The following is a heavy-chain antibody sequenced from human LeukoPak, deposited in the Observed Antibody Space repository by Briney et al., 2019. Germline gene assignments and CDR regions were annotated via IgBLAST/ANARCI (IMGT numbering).Heavy chain of an antibody. V-gene: IGHV4-4*07. CDR1: GGSISSYY. CDR3: ARGDYYGSGSYGVLGTYYFDY. J-gene: IGHJ4*02. CDR2: IYTSGST. Sequence: SETLSLTCTVSGGSISSYYWSWIRQPAGKGLEWIGRIYTSGSTNYNPSLKSRVTMSVDTSKNQFSLKLSSVTAADTAVYYCARGDYYGSGSYGVLGTYYFDYWGQGTLVTVSS. D-gene: IGHD3-10*01.